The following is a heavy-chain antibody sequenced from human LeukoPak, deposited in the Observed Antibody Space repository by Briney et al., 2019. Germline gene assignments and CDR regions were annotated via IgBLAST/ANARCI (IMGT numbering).Heavy chain of an antibody. D-gene: IGHD1-26*01. V-gene: IGHV3-23*01. CDR3: AKDAGATTYFDY. J-gene: IGHJ4*02. Sequence: AGGSLRLSCAASGFIFSDYAMSWVRLAPGKGLECVSGIGATGSGTYYVDSVKGRFTISRDNSKNTLYLQMNSLGAEDTAVYYCAKDAGATTYFDYWGQGTLVTVSS. CDR2: IGATGSGT. CDR1: GFIFSDYA.